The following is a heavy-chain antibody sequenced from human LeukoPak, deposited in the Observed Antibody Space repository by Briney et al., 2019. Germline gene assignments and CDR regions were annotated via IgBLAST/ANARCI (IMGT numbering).Heavy chain of an antibody. V-gene: IGHV1-69*13. CDR3: AREWNYESSGYLYYY. Sequence: SVKVSCKASGDTFSRYGISWVRQAPGQGLEWMGGIIPLFGTAKYAQKFQGRVTITADESTSTAYLELSSLRFEDTAVYYCAREWNYESSGYLYYYWGQGTLVTVSS. D-gene: IGHD3-22*01. J-gene: IGHJ4*02. CDR2: IIPLFGTA. CDR1: GDTFSRYG.